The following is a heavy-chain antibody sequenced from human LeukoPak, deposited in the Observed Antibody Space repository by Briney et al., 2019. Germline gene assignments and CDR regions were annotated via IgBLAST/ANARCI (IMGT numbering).Heavy chain of an antibody. Sequence: GGSLRLSCAASGFTVSSNYMSWVRQAPGKGLEWVSVIYSGGSTYYADSVKGRFTISRDNSKNTLYLRMNSLRAEDTAVYYCARDLTEYRYSGSYYYYYYGMDVWGQGTTVTVSS. CDR2: IYSGGST. CDR1: GFTVSSNY. V-gene: IGHV3-66*02. CDR3: ARDLTEYRYSGSYYYYYYGMDV. D-gene: IGHD1-26*01. J-gene: IGHJ6*02.